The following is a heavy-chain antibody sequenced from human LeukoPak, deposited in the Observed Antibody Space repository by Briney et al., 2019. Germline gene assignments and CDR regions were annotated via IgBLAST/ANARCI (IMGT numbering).Heavy chain of an antibody. CDR2: IDWDDDK. CDR1: GFSLSTPEMC. V-gene: IGHV2-70*17. Sequence: SGPALVKLTQTLTLTCTFSGFSLSTPEMCVTWIRQPPGKALEWLARIDWDDDKFYSPSLRTRPTISKDTPKNQVVLRMTNMDPVDTGTYYCARMTPDSPSFDYWGQGALITVSS. D-gene: IGHD2-15*01. CDR3: ARMTPDSPSFDY. J-gene: IGHJ4*02.